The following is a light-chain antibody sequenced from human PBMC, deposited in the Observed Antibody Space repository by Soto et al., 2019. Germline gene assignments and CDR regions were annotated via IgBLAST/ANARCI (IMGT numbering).Light chain of an antibody. CDR2: GAS. CDR3: QQYNNWPGT. CDR1: QSVSSN. J-gene: IGKJ3*01. Sequence: EIVMTQSPATLSVSPGERATLSCRASQSVSSNLAWYQKKPGQAPRLLIYGASTRATGIPARFSGSGSVTEFTLTISSLQSEDFAVYYCQQYNNWPGTFGPGTKVDIK. V-gene: IGKV3D-15*01.